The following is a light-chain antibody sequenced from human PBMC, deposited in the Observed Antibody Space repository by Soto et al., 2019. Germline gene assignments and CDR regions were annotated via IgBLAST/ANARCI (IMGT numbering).Light chain of an antibody. Sequence: QSALTQPASVSGSPGQSITISCTGTSSDVGGYNYVSWYQLYPGKAPKLIIYDVSNRPSGISNRFSGSKSGNTASLTISGLQAEDEAEYYCSSYTSSSTYVFGTGTKLTVL. CDR3: SSYTSSSTYV. CDR1: SSDVGGYNY. J-gene: IGLJ1*01. V-gene: IGLV2-14*03. CDR2: DVS.